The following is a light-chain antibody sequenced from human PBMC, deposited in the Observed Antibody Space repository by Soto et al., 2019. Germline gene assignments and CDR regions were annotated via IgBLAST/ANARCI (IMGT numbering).Light chain of an antibody. V-gene: IGKV2-28*01. CDR2: LGS. CDR1: QRLLHSNGNTF. CDR3: MQALETPYT. J-gene: IGKJ5*01. Sequence: EIVMTQSPPSLTVTPGEPASICCRSSQRLLHSNGNTFLDWYLQKPGQSPQLLIYLGSNRASGVPDRVSGSEAGTDFTLKISRVEAEDVGVYYCMQALETPYTFGQGTRLEIK.